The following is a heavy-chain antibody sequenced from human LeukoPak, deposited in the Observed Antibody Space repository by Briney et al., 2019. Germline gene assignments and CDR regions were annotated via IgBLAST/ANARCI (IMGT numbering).Heavy chain of an antibody. CDR2: TYYSSKRYD. J-gene: IGHJ4*02. D-gene: IGHD3-3*01. Sequence: SHTLKLTCTTSGDSFTSNSIAWNWHRQSPSIGLEWLGSTYYSSKRYDEYGVSVKSRITINPDTSKNQLSLQLNSVTPEDTAVYYCARADYDVWSGYLFYYWGQGTLVTVSS. V-gene: IGHV6-1*01. CDR3: ARADYDVWSGYLFYY. CDR1: GDSFTSNSIA.